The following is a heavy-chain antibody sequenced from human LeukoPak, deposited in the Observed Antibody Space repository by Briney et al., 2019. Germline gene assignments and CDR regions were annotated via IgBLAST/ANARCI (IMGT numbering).Heavy chain of an antibody. CDR3: ASHDYGDYSFDY. CDR2: IYYSGST. Sequence: GSLRLSCAASGFTFSSYSMNWIRQPPGKGLEWIGSIYYSGSTYYNPSLKSRVTISVDTSKNQFSLKLSSVTAADTAVYYCASHDYGDYSFDYWGQGTLVTVSS. J-gene: IGHJ4*02. D-gene: IGHD4-17*01. CDR1: GFTFSSYS. V-gene: IGHV4-39*01.